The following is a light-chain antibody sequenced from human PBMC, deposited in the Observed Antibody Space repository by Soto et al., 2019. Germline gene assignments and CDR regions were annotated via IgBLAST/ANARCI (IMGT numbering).Light chain of an antibody. CDR1: QRVLYSSNNKNY. J-gene: IGKJ2*03. Sequence: DIVMTQSPDSLAVSLGERATINCKSSQRVLYSSNNKNYLAWYQQKPGQPPKLLIYWASTRESGVPDRFSGSGSGTDFTLTISSLQAEDVAVYYCQQYYSTPYGFGQGTKLEIK. CDR3: QQYYSTPYG. V-gene: IGKV4-1*01. CDR2: WAS.